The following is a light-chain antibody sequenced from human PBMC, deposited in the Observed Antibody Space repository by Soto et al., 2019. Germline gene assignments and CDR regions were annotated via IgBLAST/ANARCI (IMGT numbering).Light chain of an antibody. J-gene: IGLJ1*01. Sequence: QSVLTQPPSASGTPGQRVTISCSGSSSNIGSSSVNWYQQLPGTAPKLLIYNNNQWPSGVPDRFSGSKSGTSASLAISGRQSEDEADYYCAAWDVSLKGLYVFGTGTKLTVL. CDR1: SSNIGSSS. CDR2: NNN. CDR3: AAWDVSLKGLYV. V-gene: IGLV1-44*01.